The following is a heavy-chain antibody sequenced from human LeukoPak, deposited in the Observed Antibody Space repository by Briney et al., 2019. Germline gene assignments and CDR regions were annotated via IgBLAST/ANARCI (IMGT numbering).Heavy chain of an antibody. J-gene: IGHJ4*02. V-gene: IGHV3-21*01. CDR1: GFTFSSYS. CDR3: ARAGYGDYGALDY. Sequence: PGGSLRLSCAASGFTFSSYSMNWVRQAPGKGLEWVSSISSSSSYIYYADSVKGRFTISRDNAKNSLYLQMNSLRAEDTAVYYCARAGYGDYGALDYWGQGTLVTVSS. D-gene: IGHD4-17*01. CDR2: ISSSSSYI.